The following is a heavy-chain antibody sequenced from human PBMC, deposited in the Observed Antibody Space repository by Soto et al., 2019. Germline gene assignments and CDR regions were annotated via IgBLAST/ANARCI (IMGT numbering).Heavy chain of an antibody. V-gene: IGHV3-7*03. J-gene: IGHJ4*01. CDR1: GFTFSIYW. CDR3: SRDSGYCSGASVYHCFDI. CDR2: IKLDASEK. Sequence: GGSLRLSCAASGFTFSIYWMSWVRQAPGKGLEWLGTIKLDASEKKYVDSVKGRFTMSRDNAKNSLYLQMDSLRAEDTAVYYCSRDSGYCSGASVYHCFDIWGRGTLVTVSS. D-gene: IGHD3-10*01.